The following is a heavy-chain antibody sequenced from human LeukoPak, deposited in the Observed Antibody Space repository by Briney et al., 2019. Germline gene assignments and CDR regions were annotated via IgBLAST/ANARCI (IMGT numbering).Heavy chain of an antibody. CDR2: IIPIFGTA. V-gene: IGHV1-69*13. Sequence: GASVKVSCKASGYTLTSYGISWVRQAPGQGLEWMGWIIPIFGTANYAQKFQGRVTITADESTSTAYMELSSLRSEDTAAYYCAKSIADYYMDVWGKGTTVTVSS. CDR1: GYTLTSYG. J-gene: IGHJ6*03. D-gene: IGHD6-6*01. CDR3: AKSIADYYMDV.